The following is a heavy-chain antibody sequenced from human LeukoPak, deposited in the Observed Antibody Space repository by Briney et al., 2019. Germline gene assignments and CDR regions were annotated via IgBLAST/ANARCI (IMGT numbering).Heavy chain of an antibody. CDR2: INPNSGGT. CDR1: GYTFTDYY. V-gene: IGHV1-2*02. J-gene: IGHJ6*03. Sequence: ASVKVSCKASGYTFTDYYMHWVRQAPGQGLEWMGWINPNSGGTNYAQKFQGRVTMTRDTSISTAYMELSRLRSDDTAVYYCARDYYGSGSYYKVGYYYYYYMDVWGKGTTVTISS. D-gene: IGHD3-10*01. CDR3: ARDYYGSGSYYKVGYYYYYYMDV.